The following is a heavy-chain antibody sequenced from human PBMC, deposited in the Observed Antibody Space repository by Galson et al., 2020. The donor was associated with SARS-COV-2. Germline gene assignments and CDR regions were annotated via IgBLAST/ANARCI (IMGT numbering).Heavy chain of an antibody. V-gene: IGHV4-38-2*01. Sequence: SETLSLTCAVSGYSTSSGYYWGWIRQPPGMGLEWIGSFYKSGNTYYNPSVNSRVTISVDMSKNEFSLNLRSVTASDTAVYYCARVGATIFGPAIDFWGPGSLVTVSS. D-gene: IGHD3-3*01. CDR1: GYSTSSGYY. J-gene: IGHJ4*02. CDR2: FYKSGNT. CDR3: ARVGATIFGPAIDF.